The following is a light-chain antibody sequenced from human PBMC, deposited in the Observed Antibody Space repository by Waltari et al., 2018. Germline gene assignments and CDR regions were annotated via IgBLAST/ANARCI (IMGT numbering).Light chain of an antibody. Sequence: QSVLTQPPSVSAAPGQRVTISCSGGSSNIGNNDVSWYQQFPGTAPKLRITDKNKRPFGIPDRFSGSKSGTSATLGITGLQTGDEADYYCATWDSRLSVVVFGGGTKVTVL. CDR3: ATWDSRLSVVV. CDR2: DKN. J-gene: IGLJ3*02. CDR1: SSNIGNND. V-gene: IGLV1-51*01.